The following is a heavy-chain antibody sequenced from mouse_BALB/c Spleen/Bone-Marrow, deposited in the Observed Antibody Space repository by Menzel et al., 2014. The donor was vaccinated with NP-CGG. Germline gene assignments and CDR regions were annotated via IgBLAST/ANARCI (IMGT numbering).Heavy chain of an antibody. Sequence: DVQLVESGGGLVQPGGSMKLSGFASGFTFSNYWMNWVRQSPEKGLEWVAEIRLKSNNYATHYAESVKGRFTISRDDSKSSVYLQMNNLRAEDTGIYFCTTGFAYWGQGTLVTVSA. CDR2: IRLKSNNYAT. V-gene: IGHV6-6*02. CDR1: GFTFSNYW. CDR3: TTGFAY. J-gene: IGHJ3*01.